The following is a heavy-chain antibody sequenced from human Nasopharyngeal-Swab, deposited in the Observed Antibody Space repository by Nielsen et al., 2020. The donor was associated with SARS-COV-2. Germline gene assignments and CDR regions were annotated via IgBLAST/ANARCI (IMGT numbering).Heavy chain of an antibody. V-gene: IGHV3-48*02. CDR3: ATSPGSYLAY. Sequence: WIRQPPGKGLEWVSYISSSSSTIYYADSVKGRFTISRDNAKNSLYLQMNSLRDEDTAVYCCATSPGSYLAYWGQGTLVTVSS. J-gene: IGHJ4*02. CDR2: ISSSSSTI. D-gene: IGHD1-26*01.